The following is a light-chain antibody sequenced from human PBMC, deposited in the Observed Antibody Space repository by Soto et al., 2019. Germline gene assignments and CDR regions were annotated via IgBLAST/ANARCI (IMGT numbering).Light chain of an antibody. CDR2: SAF. Sequence: DIQLTQSPSFLSASVGDRVTITCRASQGINNYLAWYQQKPGKAPKLLIHSAFTLQSGVPSRFSGSGSGTEFTLTISSLQPEDFATYYCQQRNSYPITFGQGTRLEMK. J-gene: IGKJ5*01. V-gene: IGKV1-9*01. CDR3: QQRNSYPIT. CDR1: QGINNY.